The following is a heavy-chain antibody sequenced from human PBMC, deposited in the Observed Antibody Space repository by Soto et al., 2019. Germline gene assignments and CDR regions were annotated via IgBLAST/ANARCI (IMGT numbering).Heavy chain of an antibody. J-gene: IGHJ6*02. V-gene: IGHV4-30-2*01. D-gene: IGHD3-16*01. CDR2: IYHSGST. CDR3: AREGGPLYGMDV. Sequence: SETLSLTCAVSGGPISSGGYSWSWIRQPPGKGLEWIGYIYHSGSTYYNPSLKSRVTISVDRSKNQFSLKLSSVTAADTAVYYCAREGGPLYGMDVWGQGTTVTVSS. CDR1: GGPISSGGYS.